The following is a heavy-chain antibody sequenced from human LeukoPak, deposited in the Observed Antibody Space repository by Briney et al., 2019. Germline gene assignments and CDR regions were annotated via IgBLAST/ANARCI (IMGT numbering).Heavy chain of an antibody. V-gene: IGHV3-7*01. CDR1: GFTFSRYW. D-gene: IGHD2-8*01. CDR2: IKQDGSEK. Sequence: GGSLRLSCAASGFTFSRYWISWVRQAPGKGLEWVANIKQDGSEKYYVDSVKGRFTISRDNAKNSLYLQMNSLRGEDTAVYYFVRVKCTNGVCYGFDYWGQGTLVTVSS. J-gene: IGHJ4*02. CDR3: VRVKCTNGVCYGFDY.